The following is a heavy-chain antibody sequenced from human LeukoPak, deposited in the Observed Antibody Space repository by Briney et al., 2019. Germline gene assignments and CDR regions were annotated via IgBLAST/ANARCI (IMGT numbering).Heavy chain of an antibody. Sequence: GASVKVSCKASGYTFTSYYMHWVRQAPGQGLEWMVIINPSGGSTSYAQKFQGRVTMPRDTSTSTVYMELSSLRSEDTAVYYCAREGYGDYGGFDYWGQGTLVTASS. CDR3: AREGYGDYGGFDY. V-gene: IGHV1-46*01. CDR1: GYTFTSYY. J-gene: IGHJ4*02. D-gene: IGHD4-17*01. CDR2: INPSGGST.